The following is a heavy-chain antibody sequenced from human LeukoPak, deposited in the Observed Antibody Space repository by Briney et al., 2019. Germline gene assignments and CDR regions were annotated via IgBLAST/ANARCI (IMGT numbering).Heavy chain of an antibody. V-gene: IGHV3-53*01. D-gene: IGHD5-18*01. Sequence: GGSLRLSCAAAGFTVSSKYMNWIRQAPGKGLEWVSVIYSGGSTKYADSVKGRFTISRDNSKNTLYLQMNSLRADDTAVYYCIYGYTLDFWGQGTLVTVSS. CDR1: GFTVSSKY. J-gene: IGHJ4*02. CDR3: IYGYTLDF. CDR2: IYSGGST.